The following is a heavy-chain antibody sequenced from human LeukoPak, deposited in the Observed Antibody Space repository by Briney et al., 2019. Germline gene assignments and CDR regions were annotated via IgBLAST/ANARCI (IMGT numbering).Heavy chain of an antibody. Sequence: SLKVSCKASGGTFSSYAISWGRQAPVQGVEWMGGVFPMFVTANYAQKCQGRVTITTDESTRTAYTERSSVRSEGTALYYCARVSQMLFPGWFDPSGXXTLVTASP. V-gene: IGHV1-69*05. D-gene: IGHD2-21*01. CDR3: ARVSQMLFPGWFDP. J-gene: IGHJ5*02. CDR2: VFPMFVTA. CDR1: GGTFSSYA.